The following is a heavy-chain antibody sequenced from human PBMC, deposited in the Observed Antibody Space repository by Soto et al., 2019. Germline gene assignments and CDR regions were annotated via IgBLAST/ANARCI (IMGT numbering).Heavy chain of an antibody. CDR1: GGSVSSSSFF. Sequence: PSETLSLTCTVSGGSVSSSSFFWGWTRQSPGKGLEWIGSIYYSGTTYYNPSLKSRVTISVDTSKSQFSLKVSSVTAADTAVYYCARHPATSVTWFYGMDVWGQGTTVTVSS. CDR3: ARHPATSVTWFYGMDV. D-gene: IGHD4-4*01. J-gene: IGHJ6*02. CDR2: IYYSGTT. V-gene: IGHV4-39*01.